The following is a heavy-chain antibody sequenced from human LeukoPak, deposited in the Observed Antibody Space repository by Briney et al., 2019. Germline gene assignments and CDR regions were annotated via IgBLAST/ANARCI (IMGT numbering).Heavy chain of an antibody. CDR1: GSMFNAYA. CDR3: AKGKINHDGAFDL. D-gene: IGHD3-16*01. Sequence: GGSLRLSCVGSGSMFNAYAMSWVRQAPGKGLEWVSAISDSGGSTHYADSVKGRFTFSRDNFKKTLYLQMNSLRAEDTAVYYCAKGKINHDGAFDLWGQGTMVIVSS. J-gene: IGHJ3*01. CDR2: ISDSGGST. V-gene: IGHV3-23*01.